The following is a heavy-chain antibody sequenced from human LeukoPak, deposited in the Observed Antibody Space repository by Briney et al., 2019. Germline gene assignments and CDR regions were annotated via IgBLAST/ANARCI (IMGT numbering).Heavy chain of an antibody. CDR1: GFTFSSYA. V-gene: IGHV3-23*01. CDR2: ISGSGGST. Sequence: GGSLRLSCAVSGFTFSSYAVSWVRQAPGKGLEWVSTISGSGGSTYYADSVTGRFTISRDNSKNTLYLQMNGLRAEDTAVYYCTKDTRYSGTYWSAFDIWGQGTLVTVSS. J-gene: IGHJ3*02. CDR3: TKDTRYSGTYWSAFDI. D-gene: IGHD1-26*01.